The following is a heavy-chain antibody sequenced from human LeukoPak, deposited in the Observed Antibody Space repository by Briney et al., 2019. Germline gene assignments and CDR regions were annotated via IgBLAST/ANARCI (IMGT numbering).Heavy chain of an antibody. V-gene: IGHV1-69*04. D-gene: IGHD3-3*01. J-gene: IGHJ6*02. CDR3: ARASPFHCGVVIIEDYGMDV. Sequence: EASVKVSCKASGGTFSSYAINWVRQAPGQGLEWMGRIIPILGIANYAQKFQGRVTITADKSTSTAYMELSSLRSEDTAVYYCARASPFHCGVVIIEDYGMDVWGQGTTVTVSS. CDR1: GGTFSSYA. CDR2: IIPILGIA.